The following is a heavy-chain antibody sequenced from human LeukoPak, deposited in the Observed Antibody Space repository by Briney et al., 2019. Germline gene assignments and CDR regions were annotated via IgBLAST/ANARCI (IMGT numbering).Heavy chain of an antibody. CDR2: IKQDGSEK. Sequence: GGSLRLSCAASGFTVSSNYMSWVRQAPGKGLEWVANIKQDGSEKYYVDSVKGRFTISRDNAKNSLYLQMNSLRAEDTAVYYCARGAGTTGHDAFDIWGQGTMVTVSS. V-gene: IGHV3-7*01. D-gene: IGHD1-1*01. CDR1: GFTVSSNY. J-gene: IGHJ3*02. CDR3: ARGAGTTGHDAFDI.